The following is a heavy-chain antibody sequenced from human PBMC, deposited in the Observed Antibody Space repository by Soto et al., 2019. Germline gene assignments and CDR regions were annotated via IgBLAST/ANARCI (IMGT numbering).Heavy chain of an antibody. D-gene: IGHD2-8*02. CDR3: AKDKSWEGYWDDAFDI. CDR2: ISGSGGST. CDR1: GFTFSSYA. Sequence: GGSLRLSCAASGFTFSSYAMSWVRQAPGKGLEWVSAISGSGGSTYYADSVKGRFTISRDNSKNTLYLQMNSLRAEDTAVYYCAKDKSWEGYWDDAFDIWGQGTMVTVSS. J-gene: IGHJ3*02. V-gene: IGHV3-23*01.